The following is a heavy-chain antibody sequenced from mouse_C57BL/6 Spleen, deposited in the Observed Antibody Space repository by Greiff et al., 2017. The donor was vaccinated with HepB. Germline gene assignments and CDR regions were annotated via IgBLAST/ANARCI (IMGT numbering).Heavy chain of an antibody. D-gene: IGHD2-12*01. CDR2: IYPGNSDT. V-gene: IGHV1-5*01. J-gene: IGHJ2*01. Sequence: VQLQQSGTVLARPGASVKMSCKTSGYTFTSYWMHWVKQRPGQGLEWIGDIYPGNSDTSYNQKFKGKAKLTAVTSASTAYMELSSLTNEDSAVYYCARDDDSVYFFDYWGQGTTLTVSS. CDR1: GYTFTSYW. CDR3: ARDDDSVYFFDY.